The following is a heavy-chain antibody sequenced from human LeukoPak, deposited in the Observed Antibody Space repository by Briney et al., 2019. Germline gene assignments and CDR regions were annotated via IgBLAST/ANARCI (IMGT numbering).Heavy chain of an antibody. V-gene: IGHV1-2*02. CDR3: ARESFSSSRSTTHTYDY. CDR2: INPNSGGT. D-gene: IGHD6-6*01. J-gene: IGHJ4*02. Sequence: ASVKVSCKASGYTFTGYYMHWVRQAPGQGLEWMGWINPNSGGTNYAQKFQGRVTMTRGTSISIAYMELSRLRSDDTAVYYCARESFSSSRSTTHTYDYWGQGTLVTVSS. CDR1: GYTFTGYY.